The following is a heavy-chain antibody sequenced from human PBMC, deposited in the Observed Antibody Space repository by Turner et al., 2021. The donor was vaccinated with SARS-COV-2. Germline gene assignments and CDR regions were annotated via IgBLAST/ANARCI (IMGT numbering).Heavy chain of an antibody. Sequence: QLQLRESGPGLVKPSETPFLTCTVSGGSVDSSTYYWGWIRQPPGEGLEWLGSVLDSETTFYNPSRSSRVTISIDASRNQFSLRLASVTAADTDVYYCAGGPSAVYFDSWGLGTLVTVSS. V-gene: IGHV4-39*05. CDR3: AGGPSAVYFDS. J-gene: IGHJ4*02. CDR2: VLDSETT. D-gene: IGHD3-16*01. CDR1: GGSVDSSTYY.